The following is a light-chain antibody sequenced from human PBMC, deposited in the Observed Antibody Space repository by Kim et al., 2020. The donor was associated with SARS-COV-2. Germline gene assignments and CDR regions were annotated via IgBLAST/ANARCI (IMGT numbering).Light chain of an antibody. CDR3: QQYGSSPPYT. V-gene: IGKV3-20*01. J-gene: IGKJ2*01. CDR2: GAS. CDR1: QSVSISY. Sequence: EIVLTQSPGTLSLSPGERVTLSCRASQSVSISYLAWYQQKPGQAPRLLIYGASSRATGIPDRFSGSGSGTDFTLTISRLEPEDFAVYYCQQYGSSPPYTFGQGTKLEI.